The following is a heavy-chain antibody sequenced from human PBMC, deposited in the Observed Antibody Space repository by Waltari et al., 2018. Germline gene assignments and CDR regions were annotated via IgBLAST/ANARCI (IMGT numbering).Heavy chain of an antibody. CDR2: GIPIFSTP. CDR3: AKSMGDILTPFDS. D-gene: IGHD3-9*01. Sequence: VQLEQSGTDVKKPGSSVRVSCQASGGAFVRLSIYWLRQAPGQGLEWMGAGIPIFSTPHYAQKMQGRLTITADASTDTVNMELTGLTSDDTAVYYCAKSMGDILTPFDSWGQGTLVTVSS. J-gene: IGHJ4*02. CDR1: GGAFVRLS. V-gene: IGHV1-69*01.